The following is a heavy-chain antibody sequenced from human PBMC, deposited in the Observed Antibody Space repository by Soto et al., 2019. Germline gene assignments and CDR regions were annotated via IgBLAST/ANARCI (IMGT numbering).Heavy chain of an antibody. D-gene: IGHD3-10*01. CDR3: EYRVNYNSYWDVGWFDP. CDR2: IYWDNDR. Sequence: QITLKESGPTLLEPTQTLTLTCSFSGFSLTTSGVGVGWLRQAPGKALECVGIIYWDNDRRYNPALKSRLTITKDTSSNQVVLTMTYMEPVDTAMYFCEYRVNYNSYWDVGWFDPWGQGTLVTVS. V-gene: IGHV2-5*02. CDR1: GFSLTTSGVG. J-gene: IGHJ5*02.